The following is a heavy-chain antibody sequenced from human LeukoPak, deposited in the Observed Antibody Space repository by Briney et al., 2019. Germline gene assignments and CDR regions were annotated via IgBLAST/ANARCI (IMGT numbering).Heavy chain of an antibody. D-gene: IGHD4-17*01. V-gene: IGHV3-7*01. CDR1: DFTFSNYW. J-gene: IGHJ4*02. CDR2: LKQDGSEI. CDR3: ATIEAVRFHY. Sequence: GGSLRLSCAASDFTFSNYWMSWVRQAPGKGLEWVGNLKQDGSEIYYLDSVKGRFTISRDNARKSLYLQMNSLRAEDTAVYYCATIEAVRFHYWGQGTLVTVSS.